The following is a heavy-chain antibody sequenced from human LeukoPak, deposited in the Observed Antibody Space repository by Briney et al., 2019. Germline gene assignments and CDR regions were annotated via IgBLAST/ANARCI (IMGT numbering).Heavy chain of an antibody. CDR2: IFYSGST. J-gene: IGHJ4*02. CDR1: GGSISTSNYY. CDR3: ARGLQGSFYYYDSSGYHPGPYYFDY. Sequence: SETLSLTCTVSGGSISTSNYYWGWIRQPPGKGLEWIGNIFYSGSTYYGPSLKSRLTISLDTSRNQFSLKLSSVTAADTAVYYCARGLQGSFYYYDSSGYHPGPYYFDYWGQGTLVTVSS. V-gene: IGHV4-39*07. D-gene: IGHD3-22*01.